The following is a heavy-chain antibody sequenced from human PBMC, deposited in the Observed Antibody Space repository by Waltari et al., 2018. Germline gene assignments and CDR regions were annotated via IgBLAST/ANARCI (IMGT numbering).Heavy chain of an antibody. CDR1: GGTFSSYT. Sequence: QVQLVQSGAEVKKPGSSVKVSCKASGGTFSSYTISWVRQAPGQGLEWMGRIIPILGIANYAQKFQGRVTITADKSTSTAYMELSSLRSEDTALYYCAKAFPYDAFDINDAFDIWGQGTMVTVSS. D-gene: IGHD3-22*01. J-gene: IGHJ3*02. V-gene: IGHV1-69*02. CDR2: IIPILGIA. CDR3: AKAFPYDAFDINDAFDI.